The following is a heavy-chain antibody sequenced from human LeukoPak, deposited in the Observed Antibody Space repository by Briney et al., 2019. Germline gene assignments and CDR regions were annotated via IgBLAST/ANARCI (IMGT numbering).Heavy chain of an antibody. CDR2: TYYRSKWYN. CDR3: ARAHDILTGYQGYNWFDP. D-gene: IGHD3-9*01. CDR1: GDSVSSNSAA. V-gene: IGHV6-1*01. J-gene: IGHJ5*02. Sequence: SQTLSPTCAISGDSVSSNSAAWNWIRQSPSRGLEWLGRTYYRSKWYNDYAVSVKSRITINPDTSKNQFSLQLNSVTPEDTAVYYCARAHDILTGYQGYNWFDPWGQGTLVTVSS.